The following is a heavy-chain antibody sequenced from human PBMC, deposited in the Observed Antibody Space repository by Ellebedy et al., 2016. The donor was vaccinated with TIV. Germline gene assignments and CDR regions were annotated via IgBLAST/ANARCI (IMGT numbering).Heavy chain of an antibody. D-gene: IGHD5-12*01. V-gene: IGHV2-70*11. Sequence: SGPTLVKPTQTLTLTCTFSGFSLNTSGMSVSWIRQPPGKALEWLARIDWDDNTYYRTSLKTRLTISKDTSTNQVVLTMTNMDPGDTATFYCARAIVAKVPYYYYYGMDVWGQGTTVTVSS. CDR2: IDWDDNT. CDR1: GFSLNTSGMS. CDR3: ARAIVAKVPYYYYYGMDV. J-gene: IGHJ6*02.